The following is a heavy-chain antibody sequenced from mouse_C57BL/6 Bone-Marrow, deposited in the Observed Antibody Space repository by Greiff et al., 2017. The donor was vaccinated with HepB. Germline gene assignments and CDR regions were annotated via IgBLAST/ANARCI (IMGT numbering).Heavy chain of an antibody. Sequence: QVQLQQSGAELVRPGASVTLSCKASGYTFTDYEMHWVKQTPVHGLEWIGAIDPETGGTAYNQKFKGKAILTADKSSSTAYMELRSLTSEDSAVYYCTRWRGLRLRWFAYWGQGTLVTVSA. J-gene: IGHJ3*01. CDR1: GYTFTDYE. D-gene: IGHD3-2*02. V-gene: IGHV1-15*01. CDR3: TRWRGLRLRWFAY. CDR2: IDPETGGT.